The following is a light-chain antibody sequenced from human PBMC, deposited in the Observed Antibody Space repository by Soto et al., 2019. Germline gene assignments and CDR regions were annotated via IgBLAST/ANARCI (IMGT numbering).Light chain of an antibody. CDR2: DTS. CDR3: QHRGNWPYIYT. J-gene: IGKJ2*01. V-gene: IGKV3-11*01. Sequence: EIVLTQSPATLSLSPGERATLSCRASQSVSSFLAWYQQKPGQAPRLLIYDTSNRAAGIPARFSGSGSGTDFTLTISSLEPEDFAIYYCQHRGNWPYIYTFGQGTKLEIK. CDR1: QSVSSF.